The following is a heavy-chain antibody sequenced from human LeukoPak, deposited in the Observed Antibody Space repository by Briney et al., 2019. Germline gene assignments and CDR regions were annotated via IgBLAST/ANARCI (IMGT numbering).Heavy chain of an antibody. CDR1: GFTFSSYV. J-gene: IGHJ4*02. CDR3: ARDFAFRGRNSYGYSYFDY. D-gene: IGHD5-18*01. CDR2: IWYDGSNK. Sequence: GRSLRHSCAASGFTFSSYVMHWVRQAPGKGLEWVAVIWYDGSNKYYADSVKGRFTISRDNSKNTLYLQMNSLRAEDTAVYYCARDFAFRGRNSYGYSYFDYWAQEPLLTVSS. V-gene: IGHV3-33*01.